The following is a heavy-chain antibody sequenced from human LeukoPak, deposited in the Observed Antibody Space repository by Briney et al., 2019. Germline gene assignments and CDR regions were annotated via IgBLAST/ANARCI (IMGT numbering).Heavy chain of an antibody. CDR3: AKGLVVVITPFDY. CDR1: GFTFSSYA. D-gene: IGHD3-22*01. Sequence: QPGGSLRLSCAASGFTFSSYAMSWVRQAPGKGLEWVSAISGSGGSTYYADSVKGRFTISRDNSKSTLYLQMNSLRAEDTAVYYCAKGLVVVITPFDYWGQGTLATVSS. CDR2: ISGSGGST. J-gene: IGHJ4*02. V-gene: IGHV3-23*01.